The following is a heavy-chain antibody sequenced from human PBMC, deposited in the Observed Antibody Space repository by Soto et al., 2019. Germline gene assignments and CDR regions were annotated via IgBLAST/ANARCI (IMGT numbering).Heavy chain of an antibody. J-gene: IGHJ4*02. Sequence: DVQLLESGGGLVQPGGSLRLSCTASGFSFSTYAMGWVRQAPGKGLEWVASIGPTGHTTNYADSVKGRFTISRDNSENTLHLQIDSVRVEDTAIYYCTDTWGYSSGSYYFDYWGQGTLVTVSP. CDR2: IGPTGHTT. CDR1: GFSFSTYA. D-gene: IGHD6-25*01. V-gene: IGHV3-23*01. CDR3: TDTWGYSSGSYYFDY.